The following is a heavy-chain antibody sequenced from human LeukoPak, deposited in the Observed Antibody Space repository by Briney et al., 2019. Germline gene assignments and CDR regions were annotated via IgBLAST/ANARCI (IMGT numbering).Heavy chain of an antibody. D-gene: IGHD3-3*01. CDR1: GFTFSGYN. CDR3: ARGSGRITIFGVPY. V-gene: IGHV3-48*01. J-gene: IGHJ4*02. CDR2: ISGNSDTI. Sequence: GGSLRLSCAASGFTFSGYNMNWVRQAPGRGLEWVSDISGNSDTINYADSVKGRFTISRDNANNSLSLQMNRLRAEDTAVYYCARGSGRITIFGVPYWGQGTLVTVSS.